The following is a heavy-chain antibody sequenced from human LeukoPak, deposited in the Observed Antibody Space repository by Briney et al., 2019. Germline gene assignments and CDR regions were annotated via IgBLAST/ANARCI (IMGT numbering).Heavy chain of an antibody. CDR3: AKSGVGATYYFDY. J-gene: IGHJ4*02. CDR2: ISWNSGSI. CDR1: GFTFDDYA. V-gene: IGHV3-9*01. Sequence: GGSLRLSCAASGFTFDDYAMHWVRQAPGKGLEWVSGISWNSGSIGYADSVKGRFTISRDNAKNSLYLQMNSLRAEDTALYYCAKSGVGATYYFDYWGQGTLVTVSS. D-gene: IGHD1-26*01.